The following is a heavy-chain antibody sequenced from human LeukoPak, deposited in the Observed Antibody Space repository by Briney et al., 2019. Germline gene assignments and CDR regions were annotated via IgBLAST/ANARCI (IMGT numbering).Heavy chain of an antibody. V-gene: IGHV3-64*04. Sequence: GESLRLSCLVSGFSFSSFGMHWVRQTPGKGLEFVSAIAASWGNTYYTASAKGRFTISRDNAKNSLYLQMNSLRDEDSAVYYCARDQGIFDYWGQGTLVTVSS. CDR2: IAASWGNT. CDR1: GFSFSSFG. J-gene: IGHJ4*02. CDR3: ARDQGIFDY.